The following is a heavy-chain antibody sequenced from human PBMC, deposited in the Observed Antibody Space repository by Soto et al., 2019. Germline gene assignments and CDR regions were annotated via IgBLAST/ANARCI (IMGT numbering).Heavy chain of an antibody. V-gene: IGHV3-23*01. J-gene: IGHJ4*02. Sequence: GGSLRLSCAASGFTVSSYALSLVRQAPGKGLEWVSSISGSGGSTYYADSVKGRFTITREKSKNTLYLQINSLRAEDTAVYYCAKSVVAHDYWGQGTLVTVSS. D-gene: IGHD2-21*01. CDR3: AKSVVAHDY. CDR2: ISGSGGST. CDR1: GFTVSSYA.